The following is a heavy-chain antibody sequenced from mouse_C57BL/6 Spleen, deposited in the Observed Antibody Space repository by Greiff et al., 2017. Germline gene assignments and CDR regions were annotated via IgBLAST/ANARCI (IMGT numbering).Heavy chain of an antibody. CDR1: GFTFSSYA. V-gene: IGHV5-4*03. CDR2: ISDGGSYT. CDR3: ARSPYGNYPHFDY. D-gene: IGHD2-1*01. Sequence: EVKVEESGGGLVKPGGSLKLSCAASGFTFSSYAMSWVRQTPEKRLEWVATISDGGSYTYYPDNVKGRFTISRDNAKNNLYLQMSHLKSEDTAMYYCARSPYGNYPHFDYWGQGTTLTVSS. J-gene: IGHJ2*01.